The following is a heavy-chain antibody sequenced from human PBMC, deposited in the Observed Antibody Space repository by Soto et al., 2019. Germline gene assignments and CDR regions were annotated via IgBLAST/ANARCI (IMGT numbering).Heavy chain of an antibody. J-gene: IGHJ2*01. CDR2: IIPIFGTA. Sequence: QVQLVQSGAEVKKPGSSVKVSCKASGGTFSSYAISWVRQAPGQGLEWMGGIIPIFGTANYAQKFQGRVTITADESTSTAYMELSSLRSEDTAVYYSARDVVVVTAPHWYFDLWGRGTLVTVSS. V-gene: IGHV1-69*12. D-gene: IGHD2-21*02. CDR3: ARDVVVVTAPHWYFDL. CDR1: GGTFSSYA.